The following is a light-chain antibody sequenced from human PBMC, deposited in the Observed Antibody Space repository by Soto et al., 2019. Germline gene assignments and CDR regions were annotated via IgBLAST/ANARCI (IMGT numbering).Light chain of an antibody. J-gene: IGKJ1*01. CDR1: QSVSSNY. Sequence: EIVLTQSPGTLSLSAGERATLSCRASQSVSSNYLAWYQQKPGQPPRLLISGASSRATGIPDRFIGSGSGTDFTLTISLEPEDFAVYYCQHYGRSPPSWTFGQGTKVEIK. CDR3: QHYGRSPPSWT. CDR2: GAS. V-gene: IGKV3-20*01.